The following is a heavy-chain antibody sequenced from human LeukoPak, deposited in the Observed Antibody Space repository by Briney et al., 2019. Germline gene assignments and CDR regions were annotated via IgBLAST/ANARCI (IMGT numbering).Heavy chain of an antibody. J-gene: IGHJ6*03. CDR3: ARAPFDYQGRSYYYYMDV. D-gene: IGHD4-11*01. V-gene: IGHV1-18*01. Sequence: ASVKVSCKASGYTFTSYGISWVRQAPGQGLEWMGWISAYNGNTNYAQKLQGRVTMTTDTSTSTAYMELRSLRSDDTAVYYCARAPFDYQGRSYYYYMDVWGQGTTVTVSS. CDR2: ISAYNGNT. CDR1: GYTFTSYG.